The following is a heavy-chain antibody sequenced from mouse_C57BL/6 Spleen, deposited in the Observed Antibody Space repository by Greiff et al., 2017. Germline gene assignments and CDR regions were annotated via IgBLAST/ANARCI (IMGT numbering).Heavy chain of an antibody. CDR1: GYTFTDYY. Sequence: VQLQQSGPELVKPGASVKISCKASGYTFTDYYMNWVKQSHGKSLEWIGDINPNNGGTSYNQKFKGKATLTVDKSSSTAYMELRSLTSEDSAVYYCARWGDFGTSDYWGQGTTLTVSS. D-gene: IGHD1-3*01. CDR3: ARWGDFGTSDY. CDR2: INPNNGGT. J-gene: IGHJ2*01. V-gene: IGHV1-26*01.